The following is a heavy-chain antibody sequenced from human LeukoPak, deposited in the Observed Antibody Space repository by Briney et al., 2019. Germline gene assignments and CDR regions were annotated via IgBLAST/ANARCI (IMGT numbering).Heavy chain of an antibody. CDR3: ARDYDFWSGYLDY. Sequence: GSSVKVSCKASGGTFSSYAISWVRQAPGQGLEWMGGIIPIFGTANYAQKFQGRVMITADESTSTAYMELSSLRSEDTAVYYCARDYDFWSGYLDYWGQGTLVTVSS. D-gene: IGHD3-3*01. CDR1: GGTFSSYA. V-gene: IGHV1-69*01. J-gene: IGHJ4*02. CDR2: IIPIFGTA.